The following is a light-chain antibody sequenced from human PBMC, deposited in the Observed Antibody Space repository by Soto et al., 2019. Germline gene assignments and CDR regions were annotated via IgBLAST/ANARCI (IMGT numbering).Light chain of an antibody. V-gene: IGLV2-8*01. CDR2: EVS. Sequence: QSALTQPPSASGSPGQSVTISCTGTSSDVGGYNCVSWYQQHPGKAPKLMIYEVSKRPSGVPDRFSGSKSGNTASLTVSGLQAEDEADYYCSSYAGSTFYVFGTGTKVTVL. CDR1: SSDVGGYNC. J-gene: IGLJ1*01. CDR3: SSYAGSTFYV.